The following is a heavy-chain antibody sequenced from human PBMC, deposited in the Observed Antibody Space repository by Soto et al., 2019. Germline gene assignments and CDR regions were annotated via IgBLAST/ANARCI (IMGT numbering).Heavy chain of an antibody. J-gene: IGHJ4*02. CDR1: GFAFSSYG. Sequence: QAQLVESGGGVVQPGRSLRLSCAASGFAFSSYGMHWVRQAPGTGLEWVAVISYDGSLQHYADSVKGRFTISRDNSKNIVLLQMSSLRAEATAVYYCVSDRGYGHASVPYSWGQGTLVSVSS. CDR3: VSDRGYGHASVPYS. V-gene: IGHV3-30*03. D-gene: IGHD5-18*01. CDR2: ISYDGSLQ.